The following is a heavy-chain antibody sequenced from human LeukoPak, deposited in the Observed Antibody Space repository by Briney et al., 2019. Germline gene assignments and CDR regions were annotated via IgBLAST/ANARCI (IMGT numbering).Heavy chain of an antibody. CDR2: INPNSGGT. CDR3: ARAGYYYDSSGHPFDY. D-gene: IGHD3-22*01. J-gene: IGHJ4*02. CDR1: GYTFTVYY. V-gene: IGHV1-2*07. Sequence: ASVTVSFTSSGYTFTVYYMHWVRQAPGQGLEWMGWINPNSGGTNYAHKFQGRVTMTRDTSISTAYMELRRLRSDDTAVYYCARAGYYYDSSGHPFDYWGQGTLVTVSS.